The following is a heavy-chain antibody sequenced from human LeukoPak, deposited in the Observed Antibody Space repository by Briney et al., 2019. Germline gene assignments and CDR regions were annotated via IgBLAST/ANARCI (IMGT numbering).Heavy chain of an antibody. J-gene: IGHJ4*02. CDR1: GFTFSNYA. D-gene: IGHD4-17*01. CDR2: VSGSASNT. Sequence: GGSLRLSCAASGFTFSNYAMSWVRQAPGKGLEWVSTVSGSASNTYYADSVKGRFTISRDNSKTTLYLQMNSLRADDTAVYYCAKGFQTYGELSFDVWGQGTLVAVPS. CDR3: AKGFQTYGELSFDV. V-gene: IGHV3-23*01.